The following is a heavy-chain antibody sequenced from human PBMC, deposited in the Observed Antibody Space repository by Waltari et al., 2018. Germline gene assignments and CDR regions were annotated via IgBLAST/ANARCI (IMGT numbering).Heavy chain of an antibody. CDR2: SNSDGSST. Sequence: EVQLVESGGGLVQPGGSLRLSCAASGFTYSMYWMHWVRQAPGKGLWWVSRSNSDGSSTSYADSVKGRFTISKDNAKNTVYLQMNSLRAEDTAIYYCARGARRTTVTTGWWYFDLWGRGTLVTVSS. CDR3: ARGARRTTVTTGWWYFDL. CDR1: GFTYSMYW. D-gene: IGHD4-17*01. J-gene: IGHJ2*01. V-gene: IGHV3-74*01.